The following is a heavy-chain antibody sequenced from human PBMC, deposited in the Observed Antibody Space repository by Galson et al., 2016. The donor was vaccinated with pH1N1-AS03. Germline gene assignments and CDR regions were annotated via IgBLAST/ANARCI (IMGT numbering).Heavy chain of an antibody. CDR1: GGSVSRSFYY. Sequence: ETLSLTCTVSGGSVSRSFYYWGWIRQPPGKGLEWIASVYDSVSTYYHPSLKSRVTISLDPSKNQFSLTLNSVTAADTAVYYCARSRYNFWSGSDSWGQGTLVTVSS. D-gene: IGHD3-3*01. V-gene: IGHV4-39*07. CDR2: VYDSVST. J-gene: IGHJ5*01. CDR3: ARSRYNFWSGSDS.